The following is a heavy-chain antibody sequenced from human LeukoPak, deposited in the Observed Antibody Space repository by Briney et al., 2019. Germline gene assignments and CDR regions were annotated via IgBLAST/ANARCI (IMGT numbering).Heavy chain of an antibody. Sequence: AGGSLRLSCAASGFALRTSWMSWVRQAPGKGLEWVANIKEDGSEKNYVDSVKGRFTISRDNAENSLYLQMNSLGAEDTAVYYCAKDGGGPLDWGQGTLVTVSS. CDR2: IKEDGSEK. CDR3: AKDGGGPLD. D-gene: IGHD3-10*01. J-gene: IGHJ4*02. CDR1: GFALRTSW. V-gene: IGHV3-7*01.